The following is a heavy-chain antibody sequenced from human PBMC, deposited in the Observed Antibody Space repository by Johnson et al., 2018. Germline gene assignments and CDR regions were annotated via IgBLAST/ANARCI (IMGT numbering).Heavy chain of an antibody. CDR3: ARDDKWAFDI. V-gene: IGHV3-48*01. D-gene: IGHD1-26*01. J-gene: IGHJ3*02. Sequence: EVQLVDTGGGLVQPGGSLRISCAASGFSFSSYSMNWVRQAPGKGLEWISYSSSSGNMYYADSVGGRFTISRDNVKNSVSLQMNSLGAEDTAVYYCARDDKWAFDIWGQGTMVTVSS. CDR1: GFSFSSYS. CDR2: SSSSGNM.